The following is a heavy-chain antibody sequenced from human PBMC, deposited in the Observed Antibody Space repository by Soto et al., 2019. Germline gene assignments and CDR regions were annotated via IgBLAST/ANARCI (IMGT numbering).Heavy chain of an antibody. J-gene: IGHJ4*02. CDR1: GGTFXSYA. CDR2: IIPIFGTA. CDR3: ARIYSYGSPHFDY. Sequence: QVXLXQSGAXVKKXGSXVXXSCXAXGGTFXSYAISWVRQAPGQGLEWMGGIIPIFGTANYAQKFQGRVTITADESTSTAYMELSSLRSEDTAVYYCARIYSYGSPHFDYWGQGTLVTVSS. V-gene: IGHV1-69*01. D-gene: IGHD5-18*01.